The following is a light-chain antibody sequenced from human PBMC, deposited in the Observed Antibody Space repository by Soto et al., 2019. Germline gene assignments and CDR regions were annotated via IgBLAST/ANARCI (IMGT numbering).Light chain of an antibody. CDR1: SSDVGAYDY. CDR2: DVN. V-gene: IGLV2-14*03. Sequence: QSALTQPASVSGSPGQSIAISCTGTSSDVGAYDYVSWYQQHPGTAPKLMINDVNHRPSGVSNRFSGSKSGNTASLTISGLQAEDEADYYCSSYTSSGSVIFGGGTKLTVL. J-gene: IGLJ2*01. CDR3: SSYTSSGSVI.